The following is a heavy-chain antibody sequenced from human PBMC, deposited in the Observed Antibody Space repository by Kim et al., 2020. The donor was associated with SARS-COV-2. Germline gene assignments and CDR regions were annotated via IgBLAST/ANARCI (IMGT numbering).Heavy chain of an antibody. J-gene: IGHJ6*02. CDR3: ARASTSLVHDDYGDYALGYYYYGMDV. Sequence: SETLSLTCTVSGGSISSGGYYWSWIRQHPGKGLEWIGYIYYSGSTYYNPSIKSRVTISVDTSKNQFSLKLSSVTAADTAVYYCARASTSLVHDDYGDYALGYYYYGMDVWGQGTTVTVSS. CDR1: GGSISSGGYY. V-gene: IGHV4-31*03. D-gene: IGHD4-17*01. CDR2: IYYSGST.